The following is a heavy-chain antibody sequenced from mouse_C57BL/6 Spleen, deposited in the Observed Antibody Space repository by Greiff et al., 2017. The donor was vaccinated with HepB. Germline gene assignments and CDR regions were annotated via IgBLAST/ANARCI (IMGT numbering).Heavy chain of an antibody. D-gene: IGHD2-5*01. CDR3: ARRGVSNFTFYWYFDV. Sequence: VQLQQSGAELVKPGASVKLSCKASGYTFTSYWMHWVKQRPGQGLEWIGMIHPNSGSTNYNEKFKSKATLTVDKSSSTAYMQLSSLTSEDSAVYYCARRGVSNFTFYWYFDVWGTGTTVTVSS. CDR2: IHPNSGST. J-gene: IGHJ1*03. CDR1: GYTFTSYW. V-gene: IGHV1-64*01.